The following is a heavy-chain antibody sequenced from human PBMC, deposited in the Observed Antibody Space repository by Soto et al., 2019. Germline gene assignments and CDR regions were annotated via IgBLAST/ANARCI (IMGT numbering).Heavy chain of an antibody. J-gene: IGHJ4*02. D-gene: IGHD2-2*02. CDR3: ARVEYQLLYRY. Sequence: SETLSLTCTVSGGSISSEYYHWTWIRQAPGKGLEWIGYIHYSGSVHYNPSLQSRLTMSVDTSKNLFSLKLSSVTAAVTAVYYCARVEYQLLYRYWGRGTLVTVSS. CDR1: GGSISSEYYH. CDR2: IHYSGSV. V-gene: IGHV4-30-4*02.